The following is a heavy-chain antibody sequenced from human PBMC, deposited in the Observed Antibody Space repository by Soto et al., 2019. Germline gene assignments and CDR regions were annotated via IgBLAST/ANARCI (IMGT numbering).Heavy chain of an antibody. J-gene: IGHJ5*02. V-gene: IGHV4-61*01. D-gene: IGHD3-3*01. CDR3: ARAYDFWSGSNNWFDT. Sequence: SETLSLTCTVSGGSVSSGSYYWSWIRQPPGKGLEWIGYIYYSGSTNYNPSLKSRVTISVDTSKNQFSLKLSSVTAADTAVYYCARAYDFWSGSNNWFDTWGQGTLVTVSS. CDR2: IYYSGST. CDR1: GGSVSSGSYY.